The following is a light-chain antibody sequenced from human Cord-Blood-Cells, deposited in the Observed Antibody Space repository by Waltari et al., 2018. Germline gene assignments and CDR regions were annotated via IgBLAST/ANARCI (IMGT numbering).Light chain of an antibody. CDR2: EGS. Sequence: QSALTQPASVSGSPGQSVTISCTGTSSDVGSYNLVSWYQQHPGKAPKLIIYEGSKRPSGVSNLSSASTSGNAASLTISGLQAEDAADYYCCSYAGSSTYVFGAGTKVTVL. CDR1: SSDVGSYNL. J-gene: IGLJ1*01. CDR3: CSYAGSSTYV. V-gene: IGLV2-23*01.